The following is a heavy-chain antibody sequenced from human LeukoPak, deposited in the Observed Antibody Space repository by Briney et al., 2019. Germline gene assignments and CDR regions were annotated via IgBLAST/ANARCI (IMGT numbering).Heavy chain of an antibody. CDR3: STGMLRGLAPVFLDY. D-gene: IGHD3-10*01. CDR1: GGSISSSNW. Sequence: PSETLSLTCAVSGGSISSSNWWSWVRPPPGKGLEWIGEIYHSGSTYYNPSLKSRVTISLDTSKNQFSLNLRSVTAADTAVYYCSTGMLRGLAPVFLDYWGQGTLVTVSS. CDR2: IYHSGST. J-gene: IGHJ4*02. V-gene: IGHV4-4*02.